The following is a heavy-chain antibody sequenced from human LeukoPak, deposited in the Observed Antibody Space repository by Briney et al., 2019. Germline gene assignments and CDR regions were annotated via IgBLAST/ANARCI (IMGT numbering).Heavy chain of an antibody. CDR1: GFTFSSYS. Sequence: GGSLRLFCAASGFTFSSYSMNWVRQAPGKGLEWVSSISSSSSYIYYADSVKGRFTISRDNAKNSLYLQMNSLRAEDTAVYYCARKSYYYYGMDVWGQGTTVTVSS. J-gene: IGHJ6*02. CDR3: ARKSYYYYGMDV. CDR2: ISSSSSYI. V-gene: IGHV3-21*01.